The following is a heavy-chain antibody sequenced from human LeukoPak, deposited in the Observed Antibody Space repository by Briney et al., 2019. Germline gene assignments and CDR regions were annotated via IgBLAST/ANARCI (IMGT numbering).Heavy chain of an antibody. V-gene: IGHV3-30*03. J-gene: IGHJ6*03. Sequence: PGGSLRLSCAASGFSFSSYWMHWVRQAPGKGLEWVAAISFDGSNKNYAESVKGRFTISRDNAKDTLFLQMNSLRAEDTAVYYCARDGVLRYFDSYYYYYMDVWGKGTTVTISS. D-gene: IGHD3-9*01. CDR1: GFSFSSYW. CDR2: ISFDGSNK. CDR3: ARDGVLRYFDSYYYYYMDV.